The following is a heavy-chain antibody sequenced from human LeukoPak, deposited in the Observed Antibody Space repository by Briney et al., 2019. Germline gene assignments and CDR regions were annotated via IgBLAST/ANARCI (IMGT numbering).Heavy chain of an antibody. J-gene: IGHJ5*02. Sequence: GGSLRLSCAASGFTFSSYAMTWVRQAPGKGLEWVANIKQDGSEKYYVDSVKGRFTISRDNAKNSLYLQMNSLRAEDTAVYYCARVGSAAYNWFDPWGQGTLVAVSS. CDR1: GFTFSSYA. CDR3: ARVGSAAYNWFDP. D-gene: IGHD6-25*01. V-gene: IGHV3-7*01. CDR2: IKQDGSEK.